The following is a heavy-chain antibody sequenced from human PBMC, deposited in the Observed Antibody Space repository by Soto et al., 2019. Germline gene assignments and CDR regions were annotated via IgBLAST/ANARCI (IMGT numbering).Heavy chain of an antibody. CDR1: GYTFTNYH. V-gene: IGHV1-46*01. Sequence: QVQVVQSGAEVKKPGASVKVSCKTSGYTFTNYHVYWVRQAPGQGLEWMGAINPNGGSTTYALHLQGRVTMTSDSSTSTVYMEMGRLGSDDSAVYYCALPKNTLGWYNFWGQGTLVTVS. D-gene: IGHD6-19*01. J-gene: IGHJ4*02. CDR2: INPNGGST. CDR3: ALPKNTLGWYNF.